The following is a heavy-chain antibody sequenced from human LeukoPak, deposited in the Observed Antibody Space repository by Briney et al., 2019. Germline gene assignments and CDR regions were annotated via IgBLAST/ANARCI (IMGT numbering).Heavy chain of an antibody. D-gene: IGHD2-2*03. CDR3: AKGGYFAFET. CDR2: INRSGRT. V-gene: IGHV3-23*01. J-gene: IGHJ3*02. CDR1: GFTFSTYD. Sequence: PVGSLRLSCAASGFTFSTYDMQWVRQAPGKGLEWVSGINRSGRTYYTDSVKGRFTISRDNSKNTLYLQMNSLRAEDTAVYYCAKGGYFAFETWGQGTMVAVSS.